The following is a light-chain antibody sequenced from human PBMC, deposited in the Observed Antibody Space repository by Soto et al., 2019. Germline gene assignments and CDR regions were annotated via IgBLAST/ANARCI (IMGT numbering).Light chain of an antibody. V-gene: IGLV2-11*01. Sequence: QSALTQPRSVSGSPGQSVSISCTGTSRYFTDYNLVSWFQQHPGRAPKTLIFDVTEPPSGVPDRFSGSKSDNTASLTISGLQAEDEAVYYCCSYAGGNTWVFGGGTKLTVL. CDR3: CSYAGGNTWV. CDR2: DVT. CDR1: SRYFTDYNL. J-gene: IGLJ3*02.